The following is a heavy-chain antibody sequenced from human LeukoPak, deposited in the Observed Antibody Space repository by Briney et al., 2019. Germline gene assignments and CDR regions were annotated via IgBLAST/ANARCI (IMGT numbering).Heavy chain of an antibody. J-gene: IGHJ6*02. Sequence: GGSLRLSCAASGFTFSSYAMSWVRQAPGKGLEWVSAISGSGGSTYYADSVKGRFTISGDNSKNTLYLQMNSPRAEDTAVYYCAKDVPYYYDSSGYYYYYYGMDVWGQGTTVTVSS. CDR2: ISGSGGST. CDR1: GFTFSSYA. CDR3: AKDVPYYYDSSGYYYYYYGMDV. V-gene: IGHV3-23*01. D-gene: IGHD3-22*01.